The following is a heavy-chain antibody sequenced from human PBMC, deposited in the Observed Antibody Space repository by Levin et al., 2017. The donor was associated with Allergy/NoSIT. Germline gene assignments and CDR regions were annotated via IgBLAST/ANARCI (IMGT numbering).Heavy chain of an antibody. V-gene: IGHV3-30*18. J-gene: IGHJ4*02. CDR1: GFTFSSYG. D-gene: IGHD6-19*01. Sequence: GGSLRLSCAASGFTFSSYGMHWVRQAPGKGLEWVAVISYDGSNKYYADSVRGRFTISRDNSKNTLYLQMNSLRSEDTAVYYCAKEEAVATTSDLSAFDYWGQGTLVTVSS. CDR3: AKEEAVATTSDLSAFDY. CDR2: ISYDGSNK.